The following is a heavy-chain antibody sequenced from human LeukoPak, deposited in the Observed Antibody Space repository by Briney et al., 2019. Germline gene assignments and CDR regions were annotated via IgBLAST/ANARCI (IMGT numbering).Heavy chain of an antibody. CDR1: GFTFSSYG. D-gene: IGHD2-2*01. CDR3: AKKYCSSTSCYFDY. V-gene: IGHV3-30*02. Sequence: GGSLRISCAASGFTFSSYGMHWVRQAPGKGLEWVAFIRYDGSNKYYADSVKGRFTISRDNSKNTLYLQMNSLRAEDTAVYYCAKKYCSSTSCYFDYWGQGTLVTVSS. J-gene: IGHJ4*02. CDR2: IRYDGSNK.